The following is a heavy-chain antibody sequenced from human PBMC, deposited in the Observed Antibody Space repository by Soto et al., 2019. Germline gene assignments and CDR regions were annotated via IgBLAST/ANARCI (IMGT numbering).Heavy chain of an antibody. CDR2: IIPIFGTA. V-gene: IGHV1-69*12. Sequence: QVQLVQSGAEVKKPGSSVKVSCKASGGTFSSYAISWVRQAPGQGLEWMGGIIPIFGTANYAQKFQGRVTITADESTSTAYMELSSLRSEDSAVYYCADKGGGNSDYYYGMDVWGQGTTVTVSS. CDR1: GGTFSSYA. CDR3: ADKGGGNSDYYYGMDV. D-gene: IGHD2-21*02. J-gene: IGHJ6*02.